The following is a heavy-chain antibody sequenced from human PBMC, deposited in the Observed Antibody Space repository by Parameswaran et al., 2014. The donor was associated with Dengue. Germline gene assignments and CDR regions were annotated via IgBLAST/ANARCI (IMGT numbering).Heavy chain of an antibody. CDR3: AQTDIVATNTN. V-gene: IGHV2-5*01. CDR2: IYWNDDK. D-gene: IGHD5-12*01. J-gene: IGHJ4*02. Sequence: WIRQPPGKALEWLALIYWNDDKRYSPSLKSRLTITKDTSKNQVVPTMTNMDPVDTATYYCAQTDIVATNTNWGQGTLVTVSS.